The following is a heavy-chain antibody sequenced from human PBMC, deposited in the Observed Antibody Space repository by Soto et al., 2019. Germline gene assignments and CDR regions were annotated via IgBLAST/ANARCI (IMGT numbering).Heavy chain of an antibody. CDR3: ARTTYYYGSGSYAY. V-gene: IGHV4-59*01. CDR2: IYYSGST. CDR1: GGSISSYY. D-gene: IGHD3-10*01. J-gene: IGHJ4*02. Sequence: QVQLQESGPGLVKPSETLSLTCTVSGGSISSYYWSWIRQPPGKGLEWIGYIYYSGSTNYNPSLKSRVTISVDTSKNQCSLKLSSVTAADTAMYYCARTTYYYGSGSYAYWGQGTLVTVSS.